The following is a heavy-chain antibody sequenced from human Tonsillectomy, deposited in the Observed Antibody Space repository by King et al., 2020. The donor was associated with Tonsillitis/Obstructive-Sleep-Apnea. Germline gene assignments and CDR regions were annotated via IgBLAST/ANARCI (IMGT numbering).Heavy chain of an antibody. V-gene: IGHV4-59*01. CDR2: IYYSGST. CDR3: ARGLWSGVRLDYMDG. D-gene: IGHD3-3*01. Sequence: VPLQESGPGLVKPSETLSLPCTVSGGSISSYYWSWIRQPPGKGLEWIGYIYYSGSTHYNPSLKSRVTISVDTSKNQFSLKLSSVTAADTAVYYCARGLWSGVRLDYMDGWGKGTTVTVSS. J-gene: IGHJ6*03. CDR1: GGSISSYY.